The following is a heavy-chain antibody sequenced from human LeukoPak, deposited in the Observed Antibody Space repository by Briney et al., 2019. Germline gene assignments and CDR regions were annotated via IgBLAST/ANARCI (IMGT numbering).Heavy chain of an antibody. J-gene: IGHJ5*02. D-gene: IGHD3-10*01. V-gene: IGHV3-23*01. CDR3: AKVWFGERPYYWFDR. Sequence: GGSPRHSCAASGFTFISYAMSRGRRDSGERPEWVSAISGGGVSTYYAESVKSRFTISRDNSTKTPYLQMNSLRDEDTAVYYCAKVWFGERPYYWFDRWGQGTLVTVSS. CDR2: ISGGGVST. CDR1: GFTFISYA.